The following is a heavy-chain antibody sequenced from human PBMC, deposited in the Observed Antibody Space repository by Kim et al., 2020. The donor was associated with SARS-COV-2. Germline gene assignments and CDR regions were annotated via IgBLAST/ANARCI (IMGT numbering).Heavy chain of an antibody. CDR2: IKTNTGNP. V-gene: IGHV7-4-1*02. CDR3: ATGGRAAGSGDYFDY. J-gene: IGHJ4*02. D-gene: IGHD6-13*01. CDR1: GYTFTNYA. Sequence: ASVKVSCKASGYTFTNYAMIWMRQAPGQGLEWMGWIKTNTGNPTYAQGFTGRFVFSMDTSLTTAYLQISNLKAEDTAVYYCATGGRAAGSGDYFDYWGQG.